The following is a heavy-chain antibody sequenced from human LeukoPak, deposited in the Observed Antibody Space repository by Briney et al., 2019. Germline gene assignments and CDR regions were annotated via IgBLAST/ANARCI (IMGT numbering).Heavy chain of an antibody. CDR2: IYTRGST. CDR3: ARGRYCSADICSGGDAFDI. D-gene: IGHD2-15*01. J-gene: IGHJ3*02. Sequence: PSETLSLTCTVSGGSINNYYWSWIRQPAGKGLEWIGRIYTRGSTNYNPSLKSRVTMSVDASKNQFSLKLSSVAAADTAVYYCARGRYCSADICSGGDAFDIWGQGTMVSVSS. CDR1: GGSINNYY. V-gene: IGHV4-4*07.